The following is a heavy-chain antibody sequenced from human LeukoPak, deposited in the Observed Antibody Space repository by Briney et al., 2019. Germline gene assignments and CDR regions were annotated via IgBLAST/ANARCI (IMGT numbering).Heavy chain of an antibody. CDR3: ARVSAREYYYAFDI. CDR1: GGSISSSSYY. Sequence: SETLFLTCTVSGGSISSSSYYWGWIRQPPGKGLEWIGSIYYSGSTYYNPSLKSRVTISVDTSKNQFSLKLSSVTAADTAVYYCARVSAREYYYAFDIWGQGTMVTVSS. J-gene: IGHJ3*02. CDR2: IYYSGST. D-gene: IGHD3-10*01. V-gene: IGHV4-39*07.